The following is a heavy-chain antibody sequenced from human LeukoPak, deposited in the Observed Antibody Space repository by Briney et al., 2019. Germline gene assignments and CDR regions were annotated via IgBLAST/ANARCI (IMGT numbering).Heavy chain of an antibody. J-gene: IGHJ5*02. V-gene: IGHV1-46*01. CDR2: INPSGGST. CDR1: GYTFTGYY. D-gene: IGHD6-6*01. Sequence: ASVKVSCKASGYTFTGYYMHWVRQAPGQGLEWMGIINPSGGSTSYAQKFQGRVTMTRDMSTSTVYMELSSLRSEDTAVYYCARDSGQLVTDNWFDPWGQGTLVTVSS. CDR3: ARDSGQLVTDNWFDP.